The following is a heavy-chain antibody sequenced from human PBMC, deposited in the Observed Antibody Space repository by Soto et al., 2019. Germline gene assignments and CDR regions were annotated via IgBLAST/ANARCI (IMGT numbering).Heavy chain of an antibody. D-gene: IGHD5-18*01. CDR3: ACIFSGGYGYGFYYYGTDV. CDR2: IYYSGST. V-gene: IGHV4-39*01. J-gene: IGHJ6*02. Sequence: SETLSLTCTVSGGSISSSSYYWGWIRQPPGKGLEWIGSIYYSGSTYYNPSLKSRVTISVDTSKNQFSLKLSSVTAADTAVYYCACIFSGGYGYGFYYYGTDVWGQGTTVTV. CDR1: GGSISSSSYY.